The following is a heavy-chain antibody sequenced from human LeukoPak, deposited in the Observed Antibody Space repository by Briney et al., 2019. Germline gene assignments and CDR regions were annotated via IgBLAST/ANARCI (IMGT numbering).Heavy chain of an antibody. CDR1: GGTFSSYA. D-gene: IGHD5-18*01. J-gene: IGHJ5*02. V-gene: IGHV1-2*02. Sequence: ASVKVSCKASGGTFSSYAISWVRQAPGQGLEWMGWINPNSGGTNYAQKFQGRVTMTRDTSISTAYMELSRLRSDDTAVYYCARMGSPATAMVTPWGQGTLVTVSS. CDR3: ARMGSPATAMVTP. CDR2: INPNSGGT.